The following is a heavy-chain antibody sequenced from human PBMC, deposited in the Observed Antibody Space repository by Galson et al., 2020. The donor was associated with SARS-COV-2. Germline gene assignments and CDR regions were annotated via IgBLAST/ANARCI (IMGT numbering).Heavy chain of an antibody. CDR1: GFPFSTYS. CDR3: ARDEGIRGYNYGRLYYGMDV. J-gene: IGHJ6*02. CDR2: ISTSSSYT. V-gene: IGHV3-21*01. D-gene: IGHD5-18*01. Sequence: NSGGSLRLSCAASGFPFSTYSMNWVRLAPGKGLEWISSISTSSSYTYYVDSVKGRFSISRDNPRNSLYLQMNSLRAEDTAVYYCARDEGIRGYNYGRLYYGMDVWGQGTTVTVSS.